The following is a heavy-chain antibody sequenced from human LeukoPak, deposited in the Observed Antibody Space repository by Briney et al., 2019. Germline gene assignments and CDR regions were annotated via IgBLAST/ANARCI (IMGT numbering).Heavy chain of an antibody. V-gene: IGHV1-18*01. D-gene: IGHD1-1*01. CDR3: ARDSSRVPRPDY. Sequence: ASVRVSCKASGYTFTSYGISWVRQAPGQGLEWMGWISAYNGNTNYAQKLQGRVTMTTDTSTSTAYMELRSLRSDDTAVYYCARDSSRVPRPDYWGQGTLVTVSS. J-gene: IGHJ4*02. CDR1: GYTFTSYG. CDR2: ISAYNGNT.